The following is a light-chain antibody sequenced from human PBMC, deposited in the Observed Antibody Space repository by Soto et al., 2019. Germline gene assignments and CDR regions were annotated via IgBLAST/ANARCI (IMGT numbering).Light chain of an antibody. Sequence: DIQIAQSPSTLSASVGDRVTITWRASQSISSWLAWYQQKPGQAPKLLIYKASSLESGVPSRFSGSGSGTEFTLTISSLQPDDFATDYCQQYNSYWTFGQGTKVDIK. CDR1: QSISSW. CDR3: QQYNSYWT. CDR2: KAS. J-gene: IGKJ1*01. V-gene: IGKV1-5*03.